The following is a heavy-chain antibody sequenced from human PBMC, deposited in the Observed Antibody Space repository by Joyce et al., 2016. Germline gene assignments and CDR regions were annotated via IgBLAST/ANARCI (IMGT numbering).Heavy chain of an antibody. Sequence: QMQLVQSGPEVKKPGTSVKVSCKTSGFTFTSSAVQWVRQARGQRLAWIGWIVVGSGNTNYAQKFQERVTIARDMSTSTAYMELSSLGSEDTAVYYCAATPYYDSSGYLPRYWGQGTLVTVSS. CDR3: AATPYYDSSGYLPRY. V-gene: IGHV1-58*01. J-gene: IGHJ4*02. D-gene: IGHD3-22*01. CDR1: GFTFTSSA. CDR2: IVVGSGNT.